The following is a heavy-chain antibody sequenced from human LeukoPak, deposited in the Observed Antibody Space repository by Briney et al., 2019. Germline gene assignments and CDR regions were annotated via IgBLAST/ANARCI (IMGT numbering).Heavy chain of an antibody. CDR3: ARDFDFWSAYSSFDY. CDR2: INPNNGDT. CDR1: GYTFTGYH. J-gene: IGHJ4*02. D-gene: IGHD3-3*01. Sequence: ASVKVSCKASGYTFTGYHIHWVRQAPGQGLEWMAWINPNNGDTTYAQKFQGRVTMTRDTSISTAYMELNRLTSDDTAMYSCARDFDFWSAYSSFDYWGQGTLVTVSS. V-gene: IGHV1-2*02.